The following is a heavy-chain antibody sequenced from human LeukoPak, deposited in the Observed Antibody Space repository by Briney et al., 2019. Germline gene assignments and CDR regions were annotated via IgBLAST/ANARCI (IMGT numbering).Heavy chain of an antibody. J-gene: IGHJ6*03. CDR2: INHSGST. V-gene: IGHV4-34*01. CDR3: ARGWLQFPYYYYYMDV. Sequence: SETLSLTCAVYGGSFSGYYWSWIRQPPGKGLEWIGEINHSGSTNYNPSLKSRVTISVDTSKNQFSLKLSSVTAADTAVYYCARGWLQFPYYYYYMDVWGKGTTVTVSS. D-gene: IGHD5-24*01. CDR1: GGSFSGYY.